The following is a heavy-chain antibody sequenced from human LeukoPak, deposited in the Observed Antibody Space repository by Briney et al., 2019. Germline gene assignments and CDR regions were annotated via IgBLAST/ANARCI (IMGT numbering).Heavy chain of an antibody. D-gene: IGHD2/OR15-2a*01. CDR3: ARHRLDLWDPEFAP. Sequence: SETLSLTCTVSGGSVSSDSFYWGWIRQPPGKGLEWIGSIYYSGSTYYNPSLKSRVTISVDTSKNQFSLKLSSVTAADTAVYYCARHRLDLWDPEFAPWGQGTLVTVSS. V-gene: IGHV4-39*01. J-gene: IGHJ5*02. CDR2: IYYSGST. CDR1: GGSVSSDSFY.